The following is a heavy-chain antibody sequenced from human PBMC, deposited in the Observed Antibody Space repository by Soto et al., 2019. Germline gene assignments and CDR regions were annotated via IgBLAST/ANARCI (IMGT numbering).Heavy chain of an antibody. D-gene: IGHD1-26*01. Sequence: GGSLRLSCAASGFTFSSYWMYWVRQAPGKGLVWVSRINSDGSSTTYADSVKGRFTISRDNAKNTLYLQMNSLRAEDTAVYYCARALVWSGSYYAFAYWGQGPLVTVSS. J-gene: IGHJ4*02. CDR3: ARALVWSGSYYAFAY. V-gene: IGHV3-74*01. CDR2: INSDGSST. CDR1: GFTFSSYW.